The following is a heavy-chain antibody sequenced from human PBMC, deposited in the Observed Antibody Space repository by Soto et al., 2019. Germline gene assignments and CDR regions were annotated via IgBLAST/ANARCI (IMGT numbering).Heavy chain of an antibody. J-gene: IGHJ4*02. V-gene: IGHV4-30-4*01. Sequence: QTRSLTGTPPCSRISSCDYLFGWFPQPPGKGLEWIGYIYDSGSTYYHPSLKSRVTISVDTSKNQLSLKLRSVTAADTALYYCARSSYFGGGDGVLFDGWGQGTLGTASS. D-gene: IGHD3-3*01. CDR3: ARSSYFGGGDGVLFDG. CDR2: IYDSGST. CDR1: CSRISSCDYL.